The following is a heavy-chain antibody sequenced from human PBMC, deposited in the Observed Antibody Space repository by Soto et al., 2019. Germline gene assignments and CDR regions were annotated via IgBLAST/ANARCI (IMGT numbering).Heavy chain of an antibody. J-gene: IGHJ6*03. CDR3: ARATGGYYVLMDV. V-gene: IGHV4-59*01. CDR2: IYYTGST. D-gene: IGHD3-10*02. Sequence: SETLSLTCAVYGGSFSGYYWSWIRQPPGKGLEWIGYIYYTGSTNYNPSLRSRVTISVDTSKNQFSLKLSSVTAADTAVYYCARATGGYYVLMDVWGKGTTVTVSS. CDR1: GGSFSGYY.